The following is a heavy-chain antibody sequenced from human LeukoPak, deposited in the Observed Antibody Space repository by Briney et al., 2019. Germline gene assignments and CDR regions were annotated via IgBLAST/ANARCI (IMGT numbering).Heavy chain of an antibody. J-gene: IGHJ3*02. Sequence: GGSLRLSCAASGFTFSSYGMHWVRQAPGKGLEWVGHIKSKVDGGTTDYAAPVKGRFTISRDNSKNTLYLQMNSLRAEDTAVYYCAKDRASDLHAFDIWGQGTMVTVSS. D-gene: IGHD3-10*01. V-gene: IGHV3-15*01. CDR2: IKSKVDGGTT. CDR1: GFTFSSYG. CDR3: AKDRASDLHAFDI.